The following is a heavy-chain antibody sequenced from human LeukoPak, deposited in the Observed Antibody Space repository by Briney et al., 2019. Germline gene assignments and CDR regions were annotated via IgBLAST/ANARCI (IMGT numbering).Heavy chain of an antibody. Sequence: PSETLSLTCTVSGGSISGYYWSWIRQPPGKGLEWIGYIYYSGSTNYNPSLKSRVTISVDTSKNQFSLKLSSVTAADTAVYYCASRDYAGAFDIWGQGTMVTVSS. V-gene: IGHV4-59*01. J-gene: IGHJ3*02. D-gene: IGHD4-23*01. CDR1: GGSISGYY. CDR3: ASRDYAGAFDI. CDR2: IYYSGST.